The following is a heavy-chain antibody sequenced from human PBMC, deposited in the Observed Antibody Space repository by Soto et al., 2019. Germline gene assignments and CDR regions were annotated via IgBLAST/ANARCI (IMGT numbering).Heavy chain of an antibody. V-gene: IGHV4-59*01. CDR2: IYYSGST. Sequence: SETLSLTCTVSGGSISSYYWSWIRQPPGKGLEWIGYIYYSGSTNYNPSLKSRVTISVDTSKNQFSLKLSSVTAADTAVYYCARIGVVTYFDPWGQGTLVTVSS. D-gene: IGHD3-3*01. CDR1: GGSISSYY. J-gene: IGHJ5*02. CDR3: ARIGVVTYFDP.